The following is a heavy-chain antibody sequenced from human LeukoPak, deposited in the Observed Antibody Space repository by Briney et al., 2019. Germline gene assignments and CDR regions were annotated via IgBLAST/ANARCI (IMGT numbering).Heavy chain of an antibody. CDR2: IYHSGST. V-gene: IGHV4-38-2*02. CDR3: ARGYCSSTSCQPGVVDY. D-gene: IGHD2-2*01. J-gene: IGHJ4*02. CDR1: GYSISSGYY. Sequence: SETLSLTCTVSGYSISSGYYWGWIRQPPGKGLEWIGSIYHSGSTYYNPSLKSRVTISVDTSKNQFSLKLSSVTAADTAVYYCARGYCSSTSCQPGVVDYWGQGTLVTVSS.